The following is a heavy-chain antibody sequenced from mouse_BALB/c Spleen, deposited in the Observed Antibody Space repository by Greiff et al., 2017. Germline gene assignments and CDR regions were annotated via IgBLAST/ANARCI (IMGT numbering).Heavy chain of an antibody. D-gene: IGHD2-4*01. CDR2: IWSGGST. J-gene: IGHJ4*01. Sequence: VQLQESGPGLVQPSQSLSITCTVSGFSLTSYGVHWVRQSPGKGLEWLGVIWSGGSTDYNAAFISRLSISKDNSKSQVFFKMNSLQANDTAIYYCARKAMGDYDVLYAMDYWGQGTSVTVSS. CDR1: GFSLTSYG. CDR3: ARKAMGDYDVLYAMDY. V-gene: IGHV2-2*02.